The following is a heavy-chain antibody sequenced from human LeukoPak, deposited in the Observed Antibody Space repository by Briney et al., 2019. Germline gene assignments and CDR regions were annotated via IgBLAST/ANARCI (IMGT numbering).Heavy chain of an antibody. V-gene: IGHV3-7*01. CDR3: ARRSYRGVIGLYYYYYMDV. J-gene: IGHJ6*03. D-gene: IGHD3-16*02. CDR2: IKEDGSEK. CDR1: GFTFTSSW. Sequence: PGGSLRLSCAASGFTFTSSWMCWVRQAPGKGLEWVANIKEDGSEKYYVDSVKGRFTMSRDNAKNSVYLQMNRLRVEDTAVYYCARRSYRGVIGLYYYYYMDVWGKGTPVTVSS.